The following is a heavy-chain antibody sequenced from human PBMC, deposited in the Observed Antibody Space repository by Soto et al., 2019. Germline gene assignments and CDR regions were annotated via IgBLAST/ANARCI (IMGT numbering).Heavy chain of an antibody. J-gene: IGHJ4*02. CDR2: ISAYNGNT. D-gene: IGHD5-12*01. CDR3: ARAGGNSGYDRDFDY. CDR1: GYTFTSYG. Sequence: QVQLVQSGAEVKKPGASVKVSCKASGYTFTSYGISWVRQAPGQGLEWMGWISAYNGNTNYAQMFQGRVSMTTDTSTTTAYVDVRILRSDDTAVYYCARAGGNSGYDRDFDYWGQGTLVTVSS. V-gene: IGHV1-18*01.